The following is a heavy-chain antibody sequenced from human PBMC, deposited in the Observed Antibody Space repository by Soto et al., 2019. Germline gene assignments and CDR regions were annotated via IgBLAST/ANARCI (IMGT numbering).Heavy chain of an antibody. V-gene: IGHV1-18*01. D-gene: IGHD2-8*01. CDR1: GYSFTSYG. CDR2: IGAYNDNT. CDR3: ERDQKGLDAYANLDC. J-gene: IGHJ4*02. Sequence: QVQLVQSGGEVKKSGASVKVSCKASGYSFTSYGIIWVRQAPGQGLEWMGWIGAYNDNTDYAQKLQGRVTMTTDTSTSTAYMELRSLRSDDTAVYYCERDQKGLDAYANLDCWGQGTLVTVSS.